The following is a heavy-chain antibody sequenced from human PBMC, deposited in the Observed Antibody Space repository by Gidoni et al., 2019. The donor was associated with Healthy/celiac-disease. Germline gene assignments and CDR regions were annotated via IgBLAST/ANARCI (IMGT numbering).Heavy chain of an antibody. CDR3: ARHSISHVVSWFDP. J-gene: IGHJ5*02. CDR1: GGSISSSSYY. CDR2: IYYSGST. Sequence: QLQLQESGPGLVKPSETLSLTCTVSGGSISSSSYYWGWIRQPPGKGLEWIGSIYYSGSTYYNPSLKSRVTISVDTSKNQFSLKLSSVTAADTAVYYCARHSISHVVSWFDPWGQGTLVTVSS. V-gene: IGHV4-39*01. D-gene: IGHD3-9*01.